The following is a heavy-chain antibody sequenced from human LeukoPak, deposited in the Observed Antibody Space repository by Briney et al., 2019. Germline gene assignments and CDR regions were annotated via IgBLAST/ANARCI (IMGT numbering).Heavy chain of an antibody. J-gene: IGHJ2*01. Sequence: GGSLRLSCAASGFTFDDYGMSWVRQAPGKGLEWVSCIHWNGGSTGYAASVKGRFTISRDNSKNSLYLQMNSLRAEDTAVNYCARGSGYSSGWYWYFDLWGRGTLVTVSS. D-gene: IGHD6-19*01. V-gene: IGHV3-20*04. CDR3: ARGSGYSSGWYWYFDL. CDR2: IHWNGGST. CDR1: GFTFDDYG.